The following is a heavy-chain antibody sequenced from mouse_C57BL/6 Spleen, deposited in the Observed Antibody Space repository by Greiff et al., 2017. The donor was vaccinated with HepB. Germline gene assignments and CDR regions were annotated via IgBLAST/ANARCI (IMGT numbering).Heavy chain of an antibody. CDR2: ISSGGDYI. V-gene: IGHV5-9-1*02. J-gene: IGHJ4*01. CDR1: GFTFSSYA. D-gene: IGHD2-4*01. CDR3: TRAAIYYDSYYAMDY. Sequence: EVKLVESGEGLVKPGGSLKLSCAASGFTFSSYAMSWVRQTPEKRLEWVAYISSGGDYIYYADTVKGRFTISRDNARNTLYLQMSSLKSEDTAMYYCTRAAIYYDSYYAMDYWAQGTSVTVSS.